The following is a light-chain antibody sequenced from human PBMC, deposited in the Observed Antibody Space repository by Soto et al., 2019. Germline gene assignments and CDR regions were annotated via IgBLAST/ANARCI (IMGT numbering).Light chain of an antibody. CDR3: QSYDSSLSAYV. Sequence: QSVLTQPPSVSGAPGQRVTISCTGSSSNIGAGYHVHWYQQLPGTAPKLLIYGNSNRPSGVPDRLSGSKSGTSASLAITGLQAEDEADYYCQSYDSSLSAYVFGTGTKVTVL. CDR1: SSNIGAGYH. V-gene: IGLV1-40*01. CDR2: GNS. J-gene: IGLJ1*01.